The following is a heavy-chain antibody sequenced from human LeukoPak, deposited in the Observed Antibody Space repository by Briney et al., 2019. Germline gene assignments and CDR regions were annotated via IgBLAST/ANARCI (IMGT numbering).Heavy chain of an antibody. CDR2: IYPGDSDT. V-gene: IGHV5-51*01. CDR1: GYSFTSYW. CDR3: ARAVKGSGYDPYYYYMDV. J-gene: IGHJ6*03. Sequence: GESLKISCKGSGYSFTSYWIGWVRQMPGKGLEWMGIIYPGDSDTRYSPSFQGQVTISADKSISTAYLQWSSLKASDTAMYYCARAVKGSGYDPYYYYMDVWGKGTTDTVS. D-gene: IGHD5-12*01.